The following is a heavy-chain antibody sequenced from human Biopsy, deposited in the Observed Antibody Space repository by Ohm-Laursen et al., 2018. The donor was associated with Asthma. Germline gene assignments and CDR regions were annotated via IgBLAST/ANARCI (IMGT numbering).Heavy chain of an antibody. Sequence: SSVKVSCKAPGGTFSNFAISWVRQAPGQGLGWLGGIMTVFGTTNYAQKFQGRVTITADESASTAYMEVTSLRSEDTAIYYCARCQVGYSSGWSLLLKKIYYSGMDVWGQGTAVTVSS. V-gene: IGHV1-69*01. J-gene: IGHJ6*02. CDR2: IMTVFGTT. D-gene: IGHD6-19*01. CDR3: ARCQVGYSSGWSLLLKKIYYSGMDV. CDR1: GGTFSNFA.